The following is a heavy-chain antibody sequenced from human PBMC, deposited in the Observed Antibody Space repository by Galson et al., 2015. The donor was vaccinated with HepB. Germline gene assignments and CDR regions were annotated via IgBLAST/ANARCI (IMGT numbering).Heavy chain of an antibody. D-gene: IGHD4-17*01. Sequence: LRLSCAASGFTLSRYSMHWVRQAPGRGLEWVSSISSSSTYIYYPDSVKGRFTISRDNAKNSLYLQMKSLRAEDTAVFYCAREITTADGFDIWGQGTMVTVSS. CDR3: AREITTADGFDI. V-gene: IGHV3-21*01. CDR2: ISSSSTYI. J-gene: IGHJ3*02. CDR1: GFTLSRYS.